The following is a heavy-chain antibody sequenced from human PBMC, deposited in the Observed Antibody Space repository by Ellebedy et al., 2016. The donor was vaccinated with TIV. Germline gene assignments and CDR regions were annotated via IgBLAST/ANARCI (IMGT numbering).Heavy chain of an antibody. D-gene: IGHD3-22*01. V-gene: IGHV3-7*01. CDR1: GFTFNNYA. Sequence: GESLKISCAASGFTFNNYAMSWVRQAPGKGLEWVANIKQDGSEKYYVDSVKGRLTISRDNAKNSLYLRMNSLRAEDTAVYYCARDRYYYDSSGRFDYWGQGTLVAVSS. J-gene: IGHJ4*02. CDR3: ARDRYYYDSSGRFDY. CDR2: IKQDGSEK.